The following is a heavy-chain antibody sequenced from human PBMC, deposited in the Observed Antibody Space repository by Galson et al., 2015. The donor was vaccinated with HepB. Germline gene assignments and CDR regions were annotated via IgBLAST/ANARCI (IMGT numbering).Heavy chain of an antibody. D-gene: IGHD2-2*01. CDR3: ARDLALCTTTISDY. Sequence: SLRLSCAASGFTFNRFGMHWVRQAPGKGLEWVAVTWYDGSEKYYAKSVKGRFTISRDNSRNTLYLQMNSLRAEDTAVYYCARDLALCTTTISDYWGQGTLVTVSS. CDR1: GFTFNRFG. V-gene: IGHV3-33*01. CDR2: TWYDGSEK. J-gene: IGHJ4*02.